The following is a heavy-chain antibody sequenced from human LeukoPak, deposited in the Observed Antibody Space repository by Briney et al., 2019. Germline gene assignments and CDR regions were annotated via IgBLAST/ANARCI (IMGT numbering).Heavy chain of an antibody. CDR1: GYSINSGYY. CDR3: AGTYKYSYYYYMDV. CDR2: IYHSGST. J-gene: IGHJ6*03. Sequence: PSETLSLTCTVSGYSINSGYYWGWIRQPPGKGLEWIGSIYHSGSTYYNPSLKSRVTISVDTSKNQFSLKLSSVTAADTAMYYCAGTYKYSYYYYMDVWGKGTMVTISS. V-gene: IGHV4-38-2*02. D-gene: IGHD1-14*01.